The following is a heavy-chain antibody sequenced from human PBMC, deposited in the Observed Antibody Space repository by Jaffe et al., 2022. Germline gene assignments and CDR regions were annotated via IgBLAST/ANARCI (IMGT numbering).Heavy chain of an antibody. CDR3: AGKPGYGYAFDI. Sequence: EVQLVESGGGLVQPGGSLRLSCAASGFIFSNYDMHWVRQATGKGLEWVSAIGTAGDTYYRGSVKGRFTISRENAKNSLYLQMNSLRAGDTAVYYCAGKPGYGYAFDIWGQGTMVTVSS. V-gene: IGHV3-13*01. J-gene: IGHJ3*02. CDR2: IGTAGDT. CDR1: GFIFSNYD. D-gene: IGHD4-17*01.